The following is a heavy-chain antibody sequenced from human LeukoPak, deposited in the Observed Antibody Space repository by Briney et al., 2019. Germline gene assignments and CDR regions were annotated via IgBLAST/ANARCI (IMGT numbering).Heavy chain of an antibody. CDR2: ISGSGGST. D-gene: IGHD2-2*01. V-gene: IGHV3-23*01. J-gene: IGHJ5*02. CDR3: AKQTHQIVVVPAAIPNWFDP. CDR1: GFTFSSYA. Sequence: PGGSLRLSCAASGFTFSSYAMSWVRQAPGKGLEWVSAISGSGGSTYYAASVKGRFTISRDNSKNTLYLQMNSLRAEDTAVYYCAKQTHQIVVVPAAIPNWFDPWGQGTLVTVSS.